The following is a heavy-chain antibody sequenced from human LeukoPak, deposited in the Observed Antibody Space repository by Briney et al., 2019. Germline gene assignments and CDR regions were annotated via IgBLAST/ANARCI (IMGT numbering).Heavy chain of an antibody. CDR1: GYTFTNYA. J-gene: IGHJ4*02. D-gene: IGHD2-15*01. CDR3: ARGNCCSGGSCYTIDN. CDR2: INGGNGNT. V-gene: IGHV1-3*01. Sequence: ASVKVSCKASGYTFTNYAIHWLRQAPGQRLEWMGWINGGNGNTKYLQKFQGRVTITRDTSAATAYMEVSSLRSEDTAVYYCARGNCCSGGSCYTIDNWGQGTLVIVSS.